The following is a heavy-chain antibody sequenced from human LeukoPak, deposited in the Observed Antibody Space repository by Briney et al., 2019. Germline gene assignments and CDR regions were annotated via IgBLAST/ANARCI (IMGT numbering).Heavy chain of an antibody. V-gene: IGHV3-64*01. D-gene: IGHD5-24*01. CDR3: ARDGEIATPWRYFDY. J-gene: IGHJ4*02. CDR1: GFTFSSYV. Sequence: TGGSLRLSCAASGFTFSSYVMHWVRQAPGKGLEHVSAISSNGGSTYYANSVKGRFTISRDNSKNTLYLQMGSLRPEDMAVYYCARDGEIATPWRYFDYWGQGTLVTVSS. CDR2: ISSNGGST.